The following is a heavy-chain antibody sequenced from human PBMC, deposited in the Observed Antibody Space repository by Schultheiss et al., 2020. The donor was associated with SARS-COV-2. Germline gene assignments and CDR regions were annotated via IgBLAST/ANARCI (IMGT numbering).Heavy chain of an antibody. J-gene: IGHJ4*02. V-gene: IGHV3-33*06. Sequence: GESLKISCAASGFTFSNYFMHWVRQAPGKGLEWVAVIWYEGNNKYYGDSVKGRFTISRDNSNNTLYLQMNSLRADDTAVYYCAKGNPTRDYFDFWGQGILVTVSS. CDR3: AKGNPTRDYFDF. CDR1: GFTFSNYF. D-gene: IGHD1-14*01. CDR2: IWYEGNNK.